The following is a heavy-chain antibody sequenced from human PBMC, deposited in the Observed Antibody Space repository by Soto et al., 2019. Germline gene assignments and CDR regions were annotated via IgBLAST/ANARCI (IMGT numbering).Heavy chain of an antibody. CDR3: ARVRKVGATVFDY. CDR1: GGSISSGGYY. J-gene: IGHJ4*02. Sequence: PSETLSLTCTVSGGSISSGGYYWSWIRQHPGKGLEWIGYIYYSGSTYYNPSLKSRVTISVDTSKNQFSLKLSSVTAADTAVYYCARVRKVGATVFDYWGQGTLVTVS. CDR2: IYYSGST. V-gene: IGHV4-31*02. D-gene: IGHD1-26*01.